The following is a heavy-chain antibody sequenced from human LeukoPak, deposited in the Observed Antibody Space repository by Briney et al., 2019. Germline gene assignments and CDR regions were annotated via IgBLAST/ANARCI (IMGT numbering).Heavy chain of an antibody. V-gene: IGHV1-69*13. CDR3: ASRIPPEFWSGYDRDYYYYMDV. J-gene: IGHJ6*03. CDR2: IIPIFGTA. D-gene: IGHD3-3*01. CDR1: GYTFTSYA. Sequence: GASVKVSCKASGYTFTSYAISWVRQAPGQGLEWMGGIIPIFGTANYAQKFQGRVTITADESTSTAYMELSSLRSEDTAVYYCASRIPPEFWSGYDRDYYYYMDVWGKGTTVTVSS.